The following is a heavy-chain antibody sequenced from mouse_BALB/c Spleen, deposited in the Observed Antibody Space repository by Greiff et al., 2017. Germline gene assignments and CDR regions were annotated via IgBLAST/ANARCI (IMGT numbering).Heavy chain of an antibody. CDR3: AREGVVERDY. J-gene: IGHJ2*01. V-gene: IGHV5-17*02. D-gene: IGHD1-1*01. Sequence: EVKVVESGGGLVQPGGSRKLSCAASGFTFSSFGMHWVRQAPEKGLEWVAYISSGSSTIYYADTVKGRFTISRDNPKNTLFLQMTSLRSEDTAMYYCAREGVVERDYWGQGTTLTVSS. CDR2: ISSGSSTI. CDR1: GFTFSSFG.